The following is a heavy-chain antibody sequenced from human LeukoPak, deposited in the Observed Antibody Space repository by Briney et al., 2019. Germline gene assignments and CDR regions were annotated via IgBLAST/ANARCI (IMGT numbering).Heavy chain of an antibody. CDR1: GFTFSSYA. D-gene: IGHD2-2*01. Sequence: GRSLRLSCAASGFTFSSYAMHWVRQAPGKGLEWVAVISYDGSNKYYADSVKGRLTISRDNSKNTLYLQMNSLRAEDTAVYYCARDSDIVVEKSRSRFDYWGQGTLVTVSS. J-gene: IGHJ4*02. CDR3: ARDSDIVVEKSRSRFDY. V-gene: IGHV3-30*01. CDR2: ISYDGSNK.